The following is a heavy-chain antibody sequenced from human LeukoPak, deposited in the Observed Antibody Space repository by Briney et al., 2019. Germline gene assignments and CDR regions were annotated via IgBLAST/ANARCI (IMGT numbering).Heavy chain of an antibody. CDR1: GYTFTGYY. J-gene: IGHJ4*02. CDR2: INPNSGGT. Sequence: TSVKVSCKASGYTFTGYYMHWVRQAPGQGLEWMGWINPNSGGTNYAQKFQGRVTMTRDTSISTAYMELSRLRSDDTAVYYCARENLYSSSWYFDSWGQGTLVTVSS. CDR3: ARENLYSSSWYFDS. V-gene: IGHV1-2*02. D-gene: IGHD6-13*01.